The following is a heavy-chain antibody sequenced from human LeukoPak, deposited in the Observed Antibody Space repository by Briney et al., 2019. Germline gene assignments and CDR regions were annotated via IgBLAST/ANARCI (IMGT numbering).Heavy chain of an antibody. Sequence: GGSLRLSCAASGFTFSSYAMSWARQAPGKGLEWVSGISSSGSGDNTYYADSVKGRFTISRDSSKNTLFLHMNTLRAEDTAIYYCAKDSTVGASYWYFDLWGRGTLVTVSS. J-gene: IGHJ2*01. V-gene: IGHV3-23*01. CDR1: GFTFSSYA. D-gene: IGHD1-26*01. CDR3: AKDSTVGASYWYFDL. CDR2: ISSSGSGDNT.